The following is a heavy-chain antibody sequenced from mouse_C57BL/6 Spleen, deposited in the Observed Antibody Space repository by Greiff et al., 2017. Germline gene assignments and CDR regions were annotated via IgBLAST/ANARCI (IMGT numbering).Heavy chain of an antibody. D-gene: IGHD2-2*01. Sequence: QVQLQQSGAELVKPGASVKISCKASGYAFSSYWMNWVKQRPGTGLEWIGQIYPGDGDTNFNGKFTGKATLTADKSSSTAYMQLSSLTSEDSAVYFCARAIYYGSYFDYWGQGTTLTVSS. CDR2: IYPGDGDT. CDR1: GYAFSSYW. J-gene: IGHJ2*01. V-gene: IGHV1-80*01. CDR3: ARAIYYGSYFDY.